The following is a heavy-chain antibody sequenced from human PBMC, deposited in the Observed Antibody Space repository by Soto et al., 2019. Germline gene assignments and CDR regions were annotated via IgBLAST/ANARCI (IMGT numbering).Heavy chain of an antibody. CDR3: VRSGDNYNLLDY. D-gene: IGHD1-1*01. V-gene: IGHV3-11*06. J-gene: IGHJ4*02. CDR2: SSNSGSFT. Sequence: GGSLRLSCAASGFTFSDHYMSWIRQAPGKGLEWIGYSSNSGSFTRYADSVKGRFSISRDNAKNSLCLQMNSLRGDDTAIYYCVRSGDNYNLLDYWGQGTPVTVSS. CDR1: GFTFSDHY.